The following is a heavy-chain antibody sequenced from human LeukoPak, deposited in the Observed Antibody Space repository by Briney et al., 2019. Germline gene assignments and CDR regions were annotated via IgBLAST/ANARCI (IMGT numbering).Heavy chain of an antibody. CDR3: ARREFPPY. D-gene: IGHD2-21*01. Sequence: PGGSLRLSCAASGFTFSSYEMNWVRQAPGKGLEWVSYISRTGSSIHYADSVKGRFTISRDNAKNSLYLQMNSLRGEDTAVYYCARREFPPYWGQGTLVTVSA. J-gene: IGHJ4*02. CDR2: ISRTGSSI. V-gene: IGHV3-48*03. CDR1: GFTFSSYE.